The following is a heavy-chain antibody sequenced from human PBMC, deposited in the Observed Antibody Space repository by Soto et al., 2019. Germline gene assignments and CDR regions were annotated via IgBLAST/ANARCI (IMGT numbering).Heavy chain of an antibody. CDR2: IYYSGST. CDR1: SGSITSYN. CDR3: ARDVLLDAFDI. Sequence: PSETLSLTCTVSSGSITSYNWNWIRQPPGKGLEWIGYIYYSGSTNYNPSLKSRVTISVDTPKNQFSLKLTSVTAADTAVYYCARDVLLDAFDIWGQGTMVTVSS. D-gene: IGHD2-8*01. V-gene: IGHV4-59*01. J-gene: IGHJ3*02.